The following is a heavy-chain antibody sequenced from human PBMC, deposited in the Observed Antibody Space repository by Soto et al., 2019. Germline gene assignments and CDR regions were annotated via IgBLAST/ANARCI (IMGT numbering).Heavy chain of an antibody. CDR3: ATPGIAVAGTPGPLDY. CDR2: IIPIFGTA. V-gene: IGHV1-69*01. CDR1: GGTFGSYA. D-gene: IGHD6-19*01. J-gene: IGHJ4*02. Sequence: QVQLVQSGAEVKKPGSSVKVSCKASGGTFGSYAISWVRQAPGQGLEWMGGIIPIFGTANYAQKFQGRVTITADESTSTAYMELSSLRSEDTAVYYCATPGIAVAGTPGPLDYWGQGTLVTVSS.